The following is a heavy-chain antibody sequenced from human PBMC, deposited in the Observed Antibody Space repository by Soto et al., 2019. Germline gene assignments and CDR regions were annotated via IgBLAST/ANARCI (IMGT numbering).Heavy chain of an antibody. V-gene: IGHV1-46*01. CDR2: IDPSDGKT. CDR1: GYTFTSYY. Sequence: GASVKVSCKASGYTFTSYYMHWVRQAPGQGLEWMGRIDPSDGKTIYAQKFQGRVTMTEDTSTDTAYMELSSLRSEDTAVYYCATASTYDFWSGYYLYWGQGTLVTVSS. D-gene: IGHD3-3*01. CDR3: ATASTYDFWSGYYLY. J-gene: IGHJ4*02.